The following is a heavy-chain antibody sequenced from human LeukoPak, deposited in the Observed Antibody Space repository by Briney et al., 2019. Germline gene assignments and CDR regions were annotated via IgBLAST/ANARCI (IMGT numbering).Heavy chain of an antibody. CDR3: AKALNYWYFDL. Sequence: GGSLRLSCAASGFTFEDYGMSWVRQAPGKGLEWVSASGGDGGSTYADSVKGRFIISRDTSKNTLYLQMNSLRAEDTATYYCAKALNYWYFDLWGRGKLVTVSS. J-gene: IGHJ2*01. CDR2: SGGDGGST. V-gene: IGHV3-23*01. CDR1: GFTFEDYG.